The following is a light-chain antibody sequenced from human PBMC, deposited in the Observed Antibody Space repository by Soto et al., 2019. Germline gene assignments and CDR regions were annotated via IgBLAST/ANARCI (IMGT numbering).Light chain of an antibody. V-gene: IGLV1-44*01. Sequence: QYVLTQPTSASGTPGQRVTISCSGSSSNIGSNPVNWYQQLPGTAPKLLIYSNNQRPSGVPDRFSGSKSGTSASLAISALQSEDEADYYCAAWDSSLNAHLLFGGGTKLTVL. J-gene: IGLJ2*01. CDR2: SNN. CDR3: AAWDSSLNAHLL. CDR1: SSNIGSNP.